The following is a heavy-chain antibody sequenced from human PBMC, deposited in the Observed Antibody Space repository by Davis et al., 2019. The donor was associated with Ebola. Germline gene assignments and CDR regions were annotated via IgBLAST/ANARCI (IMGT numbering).Heavy chain of an antibody. Sequence: GESLKISCAASGFTFSSYGMHWVRQAPGKGLEWVAVISYDGSNKYYADSVKGRFTISRDNSKNTLYLQMNSLRAEDTAVYYCARDLWNDWGVGYWGQGTTVTVSS. CDR1: GFTFSSYG. V-gene: IGHV3-33*01. CDR3: ARDLWNDWGVGY. J-gene: IGHJ6*02. D-gene: IGHD1-1*01. CDR2: ISYDGSNK.